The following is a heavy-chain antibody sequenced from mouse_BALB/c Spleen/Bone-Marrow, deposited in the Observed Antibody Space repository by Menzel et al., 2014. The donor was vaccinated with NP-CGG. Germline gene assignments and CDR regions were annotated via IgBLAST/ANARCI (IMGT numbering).Heavy chain of an antibody. CDR2: INPDSSTK. V-gene: IGHV4-1*02. CDR1: GFDFSRYW. CDR3: ASRHYYGFFAY. Sequence: EVMLVESGGGLVQPGGSLKLSCAASGFDFSRYWMSWVRQAPGKGLEWIGEINPDSSTKNYTPTLKDKFIISRDNSKNTLYLQMSKVRSEDTALYYCASRHYYGFFAYWGQGTLVTASA. J-gene: IGHJ3*01. D-gene: IGHD1-2*01.